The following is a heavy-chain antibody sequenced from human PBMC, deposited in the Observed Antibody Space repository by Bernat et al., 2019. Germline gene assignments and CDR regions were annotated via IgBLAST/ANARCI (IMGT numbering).Heavy chain of an antibody. Sequence: EVQLLESGGGLVQPGGSLRLSCAASGFTFSSYAMSWVRQASGKGLEWVSAISGSGGSTYYAESVKGRFTISRDNSKNTLYLQMNSLRAEDTAVYYCAKHYDFWSGYLDYWGQGTLVTVSS. D-gene: IGHD3-3*01. J-gene: IGHJ4*02. CDR1: GFTFSSYA. CDR3: AKHYDFWSGYLDY. CDR2: ISGSGGST. V-gene: IGHV3-23*01.